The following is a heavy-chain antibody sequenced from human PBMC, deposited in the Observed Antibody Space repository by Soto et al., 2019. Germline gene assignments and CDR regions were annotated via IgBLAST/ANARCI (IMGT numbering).Heavy chain of an antibody. Sequence: PGGSLRLSCAASGFTLSSYAVHWVRQAPGKGLEWVSYISSSGSTIYYADSVKGRFTISRDNAKNSLYLQMNSLRAEDTALYYCARDGSGYDETNWFDPWGQGTLVTVSS. V-gene: IGHV3-48*03. CDR1: GFTLSSYA. J-gene: IGHJ5*02. CDR2: ISSSGSTI. CDR3: ARDGSGYDETNWFDP. D-gene: IGHD5-12*01.